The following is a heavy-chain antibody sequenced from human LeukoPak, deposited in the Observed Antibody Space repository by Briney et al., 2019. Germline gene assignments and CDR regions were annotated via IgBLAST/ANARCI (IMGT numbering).Heavy chain of an antibody. D-gene: IGHD6-13*01. CDR2: INHSGST. Sequence: SETLSLTCAVYGGSFSGYYWSWIRQPPGKGLEGLGEINHSGSTNYNPSLKSRVTISVDTSKNQFSLKLSSVTAADPAVYYCARKGIAAAGTYNWFDPWGQGTLVTVSS. CDR3: ARKGIAAAGTYNWFDP. V-gene: IGHV4-34*01. CDR1: GGSFSGYY. J-gene: IGHJ5*02.